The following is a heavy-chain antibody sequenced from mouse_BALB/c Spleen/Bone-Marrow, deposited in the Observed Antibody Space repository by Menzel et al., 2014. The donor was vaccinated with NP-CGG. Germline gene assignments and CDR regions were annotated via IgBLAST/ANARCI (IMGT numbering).Heavy chain of an antibody. V-gene: IGHV5-15*02. CDR1: GFTFSDYG. CDR3: ARDLDGTGVFDY. D-gene: IGHD4-1*01. J-gene: IGHJ2*01. Sequence: EVKLMESGGGLVQTGGSRKLSCAASGFTFSDYGMAWVRQAPGKGPEWVAFISNLAYSISYADTVTGRFTISRENVKNTLYLEMSSLRSGDTAMYYCARDLDGTGVFDYWGQGTTLTVSS. CDR2: ISNLAYSI.